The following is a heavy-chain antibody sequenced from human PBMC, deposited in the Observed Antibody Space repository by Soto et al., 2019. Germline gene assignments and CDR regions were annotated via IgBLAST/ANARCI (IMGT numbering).Heavy chain of an antibody. V-gene: IGHV1-18*01. Sequence: QVQLVQSGAEVKKPGASVKVSCKASGYTFTSYGISWVRQAPGQGLEWRGWISAYNGNTNYAQKLQGRVTMTTDTSTSTAYMELRSLRSDDTAVYYCARDHPNDFWSGYTDAFDIWGQGTMVTVSS. CDR3: ARDHPNDFWSGYTDAFDI. CDR1: GYTFTSYG. J-gene: IGHJ3*02. D-gene: IGHD3-3*01. CDR2: ISAYNGNT.